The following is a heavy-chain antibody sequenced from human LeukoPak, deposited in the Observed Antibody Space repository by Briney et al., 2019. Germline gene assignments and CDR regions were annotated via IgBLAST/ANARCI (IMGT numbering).Heavy chain of an antibody. J-gene: IGHJ3*02. Sequence: GGSLRLSCAASGFAFSSYWMSWIPQAPGKGLEWVANMNQAGNEKYYVDSVEGRFTIFRDNAKSSLYLQMNSLRSEDTAVYYCACPRGWHGYGAYDIWGQGAMVTVSS. CDR3: ACPRGWHGYGAYDI. D-gene: IGHD6-19*01. V-gene: IGHV3-7*05. CDR2: MNQAGNEK. CDR1: GFAFSSYW.